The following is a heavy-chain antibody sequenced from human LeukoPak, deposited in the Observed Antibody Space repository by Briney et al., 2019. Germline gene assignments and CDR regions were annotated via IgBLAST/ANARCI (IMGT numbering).Heavy chain of an antibody. CDR2: ISSSSSYI. V-gene: IGHV3-21*04. CDR1: GFTFSSYS. J-gene: IGHJ4*02. CDR3: AKDGGYVRPMKFDY. D-gene: IGHD1-26*01. Sequence: PGGSLRLSCAASGFTFSSYSMNWVRQAPGKGLEWVSSISSSSSYIYYADSVKGRSTISRDNAKNSLYLQMNSLRAEDTAVYYCAKDGGYVRPMKFDYWGQGTLVTVSS.